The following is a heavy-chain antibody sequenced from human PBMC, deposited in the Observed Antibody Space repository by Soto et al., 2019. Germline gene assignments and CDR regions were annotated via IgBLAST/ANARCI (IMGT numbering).Heavy chain of an antibody. J-gene: IGHJ3*02. CDR1: CGSISGGGSY. V-gene: IGHV4-31*03. CDR3: ARRGSHLDAFDI. D-gene: IGHD1-26*01. CDR2: IYYSGST. Sequence: SETLSLTCTVSCGSISGGGSYWSWIRQRPGKGLEWIGYIYYSGSTYYNPSLKGRVTISVDTSKNQFSLRLSSVTAADTAVYYCARRGSHLDAFDIWGQGTMVTVSS.